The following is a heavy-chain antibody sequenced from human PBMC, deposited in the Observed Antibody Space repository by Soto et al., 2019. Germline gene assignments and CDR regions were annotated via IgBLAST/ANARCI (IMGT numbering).Heavy chain of an antibody. CDR1: GGSFSSFY. J-gene: IGHJ5*02. CDR3: ARVPSP. CDR2: IHHSGTT. V-gene: IGHV4-34*01. Sequence: PSETLSLTCTVYGGSFSSFYWSWIRQSPGKGLEWIGEIHHSGTTNYNPSLKSRVTISVDTSKNQFSLELSSVTAADTAVYYCARVPSPWGKGTLVTVSS.